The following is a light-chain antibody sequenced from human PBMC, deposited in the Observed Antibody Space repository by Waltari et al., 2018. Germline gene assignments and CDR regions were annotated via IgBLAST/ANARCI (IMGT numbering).Light chain of an antibody. CDR3: CSYAGSYAWV. CDR1: SSDIGGYNY. V-gene: IGLV2-11*01. J-gene: IGLJ3*02. Sequence: QSALTQPRSVSGSPGQSVTISCTGTSSDIGGYNYVSWYQQHPGKAPKLMIYDVSARPSGVPDRFHGSKSGNTASLTISGLQAEDEADYYCCSYAGSYAWVFGGGTKVTVL. CDR2: DVS.